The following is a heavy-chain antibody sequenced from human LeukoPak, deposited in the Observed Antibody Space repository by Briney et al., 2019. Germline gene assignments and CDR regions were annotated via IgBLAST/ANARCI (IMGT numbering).Heavy chain of an antibody. CDR2: ISGSGGST. V-gene: IGHV3-23*01. J-gene: IGHJ4*02. CDR1: GFTFSSYA. Sequence: GGSLRLSCAASGFTFSSYAMSWVRQAPGKGLEWVSAISGSGGSTYYADSVKGRFTISRDNSKNTLYLQMNSLRAEDTAVYYCAKDRSLYCSSTSCHLADYWGQGTLVTVSS. D-gene: IGHD2-2*01. CDR3: AKDRSLYCSSTSCHLADY.